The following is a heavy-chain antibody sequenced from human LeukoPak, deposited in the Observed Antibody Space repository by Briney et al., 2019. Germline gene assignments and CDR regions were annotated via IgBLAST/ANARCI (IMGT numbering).Heavy chain of an antibody. V-gene: IGHV3-13*01. CDR2: IGTAGDT. CDR3: ASSPAYSSSWDAIDN. D-gene: IGHD6-13*01. CDR1: GFTFSNYD. J-gene: IGHJ4*02. Sequence: GGSLRLSCAASGFTFSNYDMHWVRQAAGKGLEWVSGIGTAGDTYYPGSVKGRFTITRENAKSSLYLQMNGLSGGDTAVYFCASSPAYSSSWDAIDNWGQGTLVTVSS.